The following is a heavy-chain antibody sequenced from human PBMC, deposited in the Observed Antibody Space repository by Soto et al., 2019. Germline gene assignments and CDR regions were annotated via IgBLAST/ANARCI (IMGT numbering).Heavy chain of an antibody. CDR3: AYSSGSDDAFDI. J-gene: IGHJ3*02. Sequence: ASVKVSCKTSGYTFTSYDINWVRQATGQGLEWMGWMNANNGNTGYAQKLQGRVTMTTDTSTSTAYMELRSLRSDDTAVYYCAYSSGSDDAFDIWGQGTMVTVSS. V-gene: IGHV1-18*01. CDR1: GYTFTSYD. CDR2: MNANNGNT. D-gene: IGHD6-19*01.